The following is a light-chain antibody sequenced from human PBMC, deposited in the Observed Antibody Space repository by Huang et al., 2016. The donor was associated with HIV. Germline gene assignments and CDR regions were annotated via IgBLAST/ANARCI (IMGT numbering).Light chain of an antibody. Sequence: AIQMTQSPSSLSASVGDRVNITCRASQGIRNDLGWYQQKPGKAPKLLIYAASSLQSGVPSRFSGSGSGTDCTLTISSLQPEDFATYYCLQDFNYPRTFGQGTKVEIK. CDR1: QGIRND. CDR2: AAS. V-gene: IGKV1-6*01. CDR3: LQDFNYPRT. J-gene: IGKJ1*01.